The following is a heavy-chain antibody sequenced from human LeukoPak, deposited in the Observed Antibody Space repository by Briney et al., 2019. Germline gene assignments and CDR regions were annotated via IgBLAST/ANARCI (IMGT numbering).Heavy chain of an antibody. D-gene: IGHD3-22*01. V-gene: IGHV1-18*01. CDR2: ISAYNSNT. Sequence: ASVKVSCKASGYTFTSYGISWVRQAPGQRLEWLGWISAYNSNTNYAQKLQGRVTMTTDTSTSTAYMELRSLRSDDTAVYYCARRSYYYDSSGYHVGLGAFDIWGQGTMVTVSS. CDR1: GYTFTSYG. J-gene: IGHJ3*02. CDR3: ARRSYYYDSSGYHVGLGAFDI.